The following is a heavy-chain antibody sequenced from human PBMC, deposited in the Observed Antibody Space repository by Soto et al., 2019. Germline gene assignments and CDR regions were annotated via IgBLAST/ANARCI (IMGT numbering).Heavy chain of an antibody. CDR1: GFTFSSYG. CDR2: IWYDGSNK. J-gene: IGHJ6*02. CDR3: AREGLAVAGTDYYYYGMDV. D-gene: IGHD6-19*01. V-gene: IGHV3-33*01. Sequence: QVQLVESGGGVVQPGRSLRLSCAASGFTFSSYGMHWVRQAPGKGLEWVAVIWYDGSNKYYADSVKGRFTISRDNSKNTLYLQMNSLRAEDTAVYYCAREGLAVAGTDYYYYGMDVWGQGTTVTVSS.